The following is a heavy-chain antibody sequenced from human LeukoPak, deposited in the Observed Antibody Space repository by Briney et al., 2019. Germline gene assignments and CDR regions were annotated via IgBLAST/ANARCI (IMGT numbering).Heavy chain of an antibody. CDR3: AREGSYCVGGDCYSFDF. CDR2: MHAGNGNT. CDR1: GYRFISHY. V-gene: IGHV1-2*02. D-gene: IGHD2-21*02. Sequence: ASVKVSCKASGYRFISHYIHWVRQAPGQGPEWLGWMHAGNGNTRYPEKFEGRVTMTRDTSSNTPYMDLTSLRSDDTAVYYCAREGSYCVGGDCYSFDFWGQGTLVTVSS. J-gene: IGHJ4*02.